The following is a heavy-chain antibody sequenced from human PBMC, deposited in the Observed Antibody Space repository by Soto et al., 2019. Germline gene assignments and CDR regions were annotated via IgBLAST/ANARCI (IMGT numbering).Heavy chain of an antibody. CDR1: GGCIDSGDYY. V-gene: IGHV4-61*08. J-gene: IGHJ5*02. CDR2: VYYSGTT. CDR3: ARDVSAPPKYFNP. Sequence: SETLSLTGTVSGGCIDSGDYYWSWIRQPPGKGLEWIGYVYYSGTTNYNPFLKSRVTLSLDKSKNQFSLKMNSVTAANTAVYYCARDVSAPPKYFNPSGQGTLGTVSS. D-gene: IGHD6-19*01.